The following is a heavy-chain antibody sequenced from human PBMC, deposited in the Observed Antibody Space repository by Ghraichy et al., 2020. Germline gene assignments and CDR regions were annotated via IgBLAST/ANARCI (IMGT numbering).Heavy chain of an antibody. J-gene: IGHJ6*02. CDR1: GYSISSGYY. V-gene: IGHV4-38-2*02. CDR2: IYHSGST. CDR3: ARDSLSYEGTMVRGVIAYYYYGMDV. Sequence: ETLSLTCTVSGYSISSGYYWGWIRQPPGKGLEWIGSIYHSGSTYYNPSLKSRVTISVDTSKNQFSLKLSSVTAADTAVYYCARDSLSYEGTMVRGVIAYYYYGMDVWGQGTTVTVSS. D-gene: IGHD3-10*01.